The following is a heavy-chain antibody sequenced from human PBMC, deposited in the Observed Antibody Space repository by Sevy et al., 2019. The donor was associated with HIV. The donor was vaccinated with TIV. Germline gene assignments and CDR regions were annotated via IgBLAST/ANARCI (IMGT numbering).Heavy chain of an antibody. D-gene: IGHD2-8*01. CDR1: GFNFNIYS. CDR3: AREGCTKPHDY. V-gene: IGHV3-23*01. CDR2: LSFACGRI. Sequence: GGSLRLSCVASGFNFNIYSFSWVRQAPGKGLEWVSTLSFACGRINYTESVQGRFTISRDDSNKTLYLEMHNLRVENTAVYYCAREGCTKPHDYWGQGTLVTVSS. J-gene: IGHJ4*02.